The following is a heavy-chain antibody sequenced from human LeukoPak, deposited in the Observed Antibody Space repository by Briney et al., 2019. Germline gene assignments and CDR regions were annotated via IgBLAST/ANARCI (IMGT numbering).Heavy chain of an antibody. D-gene: IGHD6-6*01. V-gene: IGHV4-59*08. CDR2: IYYSGST. J-gene: IGHJ6*03. CDR1: GGSISSYY. CDR3: ASVPIAARPKYYYMDV. Sequence: SETLSLTCTVSGGSISSYYWTWIRQSPGKGLEWIGYIYYSGSTNYNPSLKSRVTISVDTSKNQFSLKLSSVTAADTAVYYCASVPIAARPKYYYMDVWGKGTTVTVSS.